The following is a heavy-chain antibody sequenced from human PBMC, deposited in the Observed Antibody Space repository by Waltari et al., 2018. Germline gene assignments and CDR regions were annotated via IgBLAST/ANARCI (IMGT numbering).Heavy chain of an antibody. V-gene: IGHV3-48*04. CDR3: AREAYSSSWYPN. D-gene: IGHD6-13*01. Sequence: EVQLVESGGGLVQPGGSLRLSCAASGFTFSSYSMNWVRQAPGKGLEWVSYISSSSSTIYYAEAVKGRCTSSRDNAKNSLYLQMNSLRAEDTAVYDCAREAYSSSWYPNWGQGTLVTVSS. CDR2: ISSSSSTI. CDR1: GFTFSSYS. J-gene: IGHJ4*02.